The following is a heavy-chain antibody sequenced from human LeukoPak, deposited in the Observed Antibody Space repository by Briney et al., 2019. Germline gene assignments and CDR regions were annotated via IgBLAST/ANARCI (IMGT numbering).Heavy chain of an antibody. CDR1: GFTFSHYG. CDR2: IWYDGSKT. CDR3: ARNRYYGSENYYYYHYMDV. J-gene: IGHJ6*03. D-gene: IGHD3-10*01. V-gene: IGHV3-33*01. Sequence: GRSPRLSCAASGFTFSHYGMHWVRQAPGKGLEWVAVIWYDGSKTYYADSVKGRFTISRDNSKNTLYLQMSSLRAEDTAVYYCARNRYYGSENYYYYHYMDVWGKGTTVTVSS.